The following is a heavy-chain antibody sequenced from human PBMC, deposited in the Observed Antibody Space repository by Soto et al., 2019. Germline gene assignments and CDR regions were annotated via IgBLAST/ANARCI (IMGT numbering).Heavy chain of an antibody. CDR3: ARGSLYAASPHFDY. D-gene: IGHD4-17*01. CDR1: GGSISSYY. Sequence: SETLSLTCTVSGGSISSYYWSWIRQPPGKGLEWIGYIYYSGSTNYNPSLKSRVTISVDTSKNQFSLKLSSVTAADTAVYYCARGSLYAASPHFDYWGQGTLVTVSS. CDR2: IYYSGST. J-gene: IGHJ4*02. V-gene: IGHV4-59*01.